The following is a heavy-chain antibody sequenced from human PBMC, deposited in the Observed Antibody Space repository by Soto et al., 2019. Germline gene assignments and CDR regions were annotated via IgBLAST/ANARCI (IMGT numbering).Heavy chain of an antibody. CDR1: GGSISSGGYY. Sequence: QVQLQESGPGLVKPSQTLSLTCTVSGGSISSGGYYWSWIRQHPGKGLEWIGYIYYSGSTYYNPSIKSRVTIAVDTSKTQFSRKLGAVPAADTGVYYCAGGGSSGGTMVRGVVDYWGQGTLVTVSS. V-gene: IGHV4-31*03. CDR3: AGGGSSGGTMVRGVVDY. CDR2: IYYSGST. D-gene: IGHD3-10*01. J-gene: IGHJ4*02.